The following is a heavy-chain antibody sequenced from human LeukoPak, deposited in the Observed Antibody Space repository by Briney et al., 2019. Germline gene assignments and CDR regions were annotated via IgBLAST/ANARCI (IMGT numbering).Heavy chain of an antibody. CDR2: ISGSGGST. D-gene: IGHD1-26*01. V-gene: IGHV3-23*01. CDR1: GFTFSSYA. Sequence: GGSLRLSCAASGFTFSSYAMSWVRQAPGKGLEWVSAISGSGGSTYYADSVKGRFTISRDNSKNTLYLQMNSLRAEDTAVYYCAKDLRVKYSGSYYPLFDYWGQGTLVTVSS. J-gene: IGHJ4*02. CDR3: AKDLRVKYSGSYYPLFDY.